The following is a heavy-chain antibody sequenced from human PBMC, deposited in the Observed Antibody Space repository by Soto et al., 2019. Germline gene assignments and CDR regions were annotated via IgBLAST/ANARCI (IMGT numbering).Heavy chain of an antibody. CDR2: INPNSGGT. J-gene: IGHJ4*02. Sequence: ASVKVSCKASGYTFTGYYMHWVRQAPGQGLEWMGWINPNSGGTNYAQKFQGRVTMTRDTSISTAYMELSRLRSDDTAVYYCARGRGFRLLGVPLDSWGPGTPVTVSS. CDR3: ARGRGFRLLGVPLDS. CDR1: GYTFTGYY. V-gene: IGHV1-2*02. D-gene: IGHD3-10*01.